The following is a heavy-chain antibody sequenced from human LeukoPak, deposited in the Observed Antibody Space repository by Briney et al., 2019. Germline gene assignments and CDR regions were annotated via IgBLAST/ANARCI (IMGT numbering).Heavy chain of an antibody. J-gene: IGHJ4*02. V-gene: IGHV1-18*01. CDR1: GYTFTNYG. CDR2: ISGYNGNT. CDR3: ARGDSGGYSCLDY. D-gene: IGHD3-22*01. Sequence: ASVRVSFKASGYTFTNYGLTWVRQAPGQGLEWMGWISGYNGNTDYAQKFQGRVTLTTDTSTSTAYMELRSLRSDDTAVYYCARGDSGGYSCLDYWGQGTLVTVS.